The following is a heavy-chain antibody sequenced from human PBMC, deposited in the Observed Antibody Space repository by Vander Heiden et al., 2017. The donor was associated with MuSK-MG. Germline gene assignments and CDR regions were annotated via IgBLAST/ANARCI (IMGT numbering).Heavy chain of an antibody. Sequence: EVQLVESGGDFVQPGGSLRPPCAGCASTFSKDWVGWVRQAPGEGLEWVANIKQDGSVKHYLDSVGGRFTISRDNVKSFLYLQLNSLRAEDTATYYCTRNEVWGQGTLVTVSS. CDR3: TRNEV. CDR2: IKQDGSVK. D-gene: IGHD1-1*01. CDR1: ASTFSKDW. J-gene: IGHJ4*02. V-gene: IGHV3-7*01.